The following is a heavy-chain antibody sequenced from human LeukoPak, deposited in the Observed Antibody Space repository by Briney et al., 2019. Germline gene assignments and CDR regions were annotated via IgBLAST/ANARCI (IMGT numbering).Heavy chain of an antibody. D-gene: IGHD1-26*01. V-gene: IGHV3-30*02. CDR3: AKDRDVEWDWYFDL. CDR1: GFNFRNYG. Sequence: PGGSLRLSCEASGFNFRNYGMRWVRQAPGKGLEWVAFLRSDSSTKYYGDFVKGRFSISRDNSKNTLYLQMNSLRPDDTAVYYCAKDRDVEWDWYFDLWGRGTLVTVSS. CDR2: LRSDSSTK. J-gene: IGHJ2*01.